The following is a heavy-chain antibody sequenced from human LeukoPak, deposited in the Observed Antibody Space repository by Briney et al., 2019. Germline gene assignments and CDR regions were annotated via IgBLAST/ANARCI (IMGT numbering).Heavy chain of an antibody. Sequence: PGGSLRLSCAASGFTFSSYWMHWVRQAPGQGLVWVSRINSDGSTTTYADSVKGRFTISRDNSKNTLYLQMNSLRAEDTAVYYCAKLELWFGEFPLPHISGSHMDVWGKGTTVTISS. CDR1: GFTFSSYW. V-gene: IGHV3-74*01. CDR2: INSDGSTT. J-gene: IGHJ6*03. CDR3: AKLELWFGEFPLPHISGSHMDV. D-gene: IGHD3-10*01.